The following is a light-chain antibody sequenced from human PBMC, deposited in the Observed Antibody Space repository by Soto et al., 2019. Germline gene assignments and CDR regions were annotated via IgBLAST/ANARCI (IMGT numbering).Light chain of an antibody. CDR3: QQYKNWPTWT. CDR1: QSVSSN. Sequence: EIVMTQSPANLSVSTGERATLSCGASQSVSSNVAWYQQTPGPAPRLLIYGASTRATGIPARFSGIASGTEFTLTIRSLQPEDFAVYYGQQYKNWPTWTFGQGTKVDIK. CDR2: GAS. J-gene: IGKJ1*01. V-gene: IGKV3-15*01.